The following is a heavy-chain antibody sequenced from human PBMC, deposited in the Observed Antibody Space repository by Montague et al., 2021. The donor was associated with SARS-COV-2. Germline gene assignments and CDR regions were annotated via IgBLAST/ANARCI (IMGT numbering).Heavy chain of an antibody. Sequence: SETLSPTCSVSGGSITDRTYYWGCIRQSPGKGLEWIGAINYSGTTYYNPSLKSRVTISLDTAKNQFPLKMTSVTAADTAVYYCARHWGIAAAGNWGQGTLVTVSS. CDR1: GGSITDRTYY. V-gene: IGHV4-39*01. CDR3: ARHWGIAAAGN. D-gene: IGHD6-13*01. CDR2: INYSGTT. J-gene: IGHJ4*02.